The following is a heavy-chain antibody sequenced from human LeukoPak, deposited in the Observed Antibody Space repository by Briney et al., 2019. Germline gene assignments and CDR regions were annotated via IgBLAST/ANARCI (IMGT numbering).Heavy chain of an antibody. V-gene: IGHV4-31*03. CDR1: GGSISSGGYY. CDR2: IYYSGST. J-gene: IGHJ3*02. Sequence: PSETLSLTCTVSGGSISSGGYYWSWIRLHPGKGLEWIGYIYYSGSTYYNPSLKSRVTISVDTSKNQFSLKLSSVTAADTAVYYCARVKGYYDFWSGYSSPFDIWGQGTMVTVSS. CDR3: ARVKGYYDFWSGYSSPFDI. D-gene: IGHD3-3*01.